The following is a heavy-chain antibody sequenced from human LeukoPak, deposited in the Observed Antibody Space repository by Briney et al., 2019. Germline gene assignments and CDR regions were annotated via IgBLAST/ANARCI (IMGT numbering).Heavy chain of an antibody. Sequence: ASVKVSCKASGGTFSSYAISWVRQAPGQGLEWMGGIIPIFGTANYAQKFQGRVTITTDESTSTAYMELSSLRSEDTAVYYCARVGSSLHNWFDPWGQGTLVTVSS. CDR3: ARVGSSLHNWFDP. CDR1: GGTFSSYA. J-gene: IGHJ5*02. CDR2: IIPIFGTA. D-gene: IGHD6-13*01. V-gene: IGHV1-69*05.